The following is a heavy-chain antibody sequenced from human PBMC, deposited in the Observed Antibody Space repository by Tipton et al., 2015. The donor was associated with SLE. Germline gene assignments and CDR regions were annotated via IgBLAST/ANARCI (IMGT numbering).Heavy chain of an antibody. Sequence: SLRLSCATSGFSFSTYGMHWVRQAPGRGLEWVAFIRFDGSNKYYADSVKGRFTISRDNSKNTLYLQMNSLRAEDTAVYYCAKDIDFYDSSALDYWGQGTLVTVSS. CDR1: GFSFSTYG. V-gene: IGHV3-30*02. J-gene: IGHJ4*02. CDR3: AKDIDFYDSSALDY. D-gene: IGHD3-22*01. CDR2: IRFDGSNK.